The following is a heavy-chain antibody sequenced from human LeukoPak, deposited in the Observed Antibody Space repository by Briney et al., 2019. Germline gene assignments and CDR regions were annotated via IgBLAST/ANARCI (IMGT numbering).Heavy chain of an antibody. J-gene: IGHJ6*03. CDR1: GFTFSTYN. D-gene: IGHD4-11*01. CDR2: TSSSSTYI. Sequence: GGSLRLSCAASGFTFSTYNMNWVRQAPGKGLEWVSSTSSSSTYIYYADSVKGRFAISRDNAKNSLYLQMNSLRAEDTAVYYCARVSDDYSNWGAYYYYYMDVWGKGTTVTVSS. CDR3: ARVSDDYSNWGAYYYYYMDV. V-gene: IGHV3-21*01.